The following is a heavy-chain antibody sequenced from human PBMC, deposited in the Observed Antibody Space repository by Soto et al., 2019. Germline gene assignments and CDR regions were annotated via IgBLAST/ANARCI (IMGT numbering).Heavy chain of an antibody. CDR2: ISGSGGST. V-gene: IGHV3-23*01. D-gene: IGHD5-12*01. CDR3: AIPGGRGYDRWGYAFDI. J-gene: IGHJ3*02. Sequence: PGGSLRLSCAASGFTFSSYAMSWVRQAPGKGLEWVSAISGSGGSTYYADSVKGRFTISRDNSKNTLYLQMNSLRAEDTAVYYCAIPGGRGYDRWGYAFDIWGQGTMVTVSS. CDR1: GFTFSSYA.